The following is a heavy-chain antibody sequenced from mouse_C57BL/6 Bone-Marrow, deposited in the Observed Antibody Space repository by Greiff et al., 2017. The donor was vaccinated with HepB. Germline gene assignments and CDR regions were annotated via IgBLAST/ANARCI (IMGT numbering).Heavy chain of an antibody. CDR3: TTYGYYYAMDY. D-gene: IGHD2-2*01. Sequence: VQLQQSGAELVRPGASVKLSCTASGFNIKDDYMHWVKQRPEQGLEWIGWIDPENGDTEYASKFQGKATITADTSSNTAYLQLSSLTSEDTAVYDCTTYGYYYAMDYWGQGTSVTVSS. CDR2: IDPENGDT. CDR1: GFNIKDDY. V-gene: IGHV14-4*01. J-gene: IGHJ4*01.